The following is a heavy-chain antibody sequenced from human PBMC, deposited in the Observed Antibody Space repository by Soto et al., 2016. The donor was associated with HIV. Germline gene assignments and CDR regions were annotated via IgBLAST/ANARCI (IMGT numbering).Heavy chain of an antibody. J-gene: IGHJ3*02. CDR2: IIPMFDTT. V-gene: IGHV1-69*13. D-gene: IGHD3-22*01. CDR1: GGTFNSYA. Sequence: QVQLVQSGTEVKKPGSSVKVSCTASGGTFNSYALSWVRQAPGQGLEWMGVIIPMFDTTNYAQNFQGRVTITADESTSTAYMELSSLRSEDTAVYYCARGVVGPFDIWGQGTMVTSLQ. CDR3: ARGVVGPFDI.